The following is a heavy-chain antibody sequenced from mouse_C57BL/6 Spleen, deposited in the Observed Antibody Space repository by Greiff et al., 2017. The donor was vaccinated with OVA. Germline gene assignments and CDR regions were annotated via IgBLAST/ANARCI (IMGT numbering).Heavy chain of an antibody. D-gene: IGHD1-1*01. V-gene: IGHV1-64*01. J-gene: IGHJ2*01. CDR3: ARSHYGSSY. CDR2: IHPNSGST. Sequence: VQLQQPGAELVKPGASVKLSCKASGYTFTSYWMHWVKQSPGQGLEWIGMIHPNSGSTNYNEKFKSKATLTVDKSANTSYMQLSSLTSEDSAVYYCARSHYGSSYWGQGTTLTVSS. CDR1: GYTFTSYW.